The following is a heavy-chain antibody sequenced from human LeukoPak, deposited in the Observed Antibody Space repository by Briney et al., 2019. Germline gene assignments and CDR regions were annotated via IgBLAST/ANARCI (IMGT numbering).Heavy chain of an antibody. Sequence: ASVKVSCKASGYTFTGYYMHWVRQAPGQGLEWMGWSNPNSGGTNYAQKFQGRVTMTRDTSISTADMELSRLRSDDTAVYYGHVDTAMVKYYGMYVWGQGTTVTVSS. CDR2: SNPNSGGT. V-gene: IGHV1-2*02. CDR1: GYTFTGYY. D-gene: IGHD5-18*01. CDR3: HVDTAMVKYYGMYV. J-gene: IGHJ6*01.